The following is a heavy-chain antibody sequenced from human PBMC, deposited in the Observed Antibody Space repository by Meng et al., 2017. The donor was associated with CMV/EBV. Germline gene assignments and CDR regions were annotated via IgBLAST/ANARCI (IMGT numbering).Heavy chain of an antibody. CDR2: TYYRSKWYN. CDR3: ARDRSPRPYYFDY. Sequence: SQTPSLTRAISGDSVSSNSAAWNWTRQSPSRGLEWLGRTYYRSKWYNDYAVSVKSRITIKPDTSKNQFSLQLNSVTAADTAVYYCARDRSPRPYYFDYWGQGTLVTVSS. CDR1: GDSVSSNSAA. D-gene: IGHD6-6*01. V-gene: IGHV6-1*01. J-gene: IGHJ4*02.